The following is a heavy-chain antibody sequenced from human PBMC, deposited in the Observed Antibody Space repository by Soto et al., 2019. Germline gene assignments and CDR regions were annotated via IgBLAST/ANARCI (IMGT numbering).Heavy chain of an antibody. Sequence: GASVNVSCKSSGGTFSSYSISWVRQAPGQGLEWMGGIIPIFGTANYAQKFQGRVTITADKSTSTAYMELSSLRSEDTAVYYCAIRGYSGYDSGYYYGMDVWGQGTTVTVSS. CDR3: AIRGYSGYDSGYYYGMDV. J-gene: IGHJ6*02. CDR2: IIPIFGTA. D-gene: IGHD5-12*01. V-gene: IGHV1-69*06. CDR1: GGTFSSYS.